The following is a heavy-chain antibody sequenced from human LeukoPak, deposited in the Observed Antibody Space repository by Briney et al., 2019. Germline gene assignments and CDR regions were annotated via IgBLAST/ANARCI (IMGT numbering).Heavy chain of an antibody. V-gene: IGHV3-9*01. Sequence: GGSLRISCAASGFTFDDYAMHWVRQAPGKGLEWVSGISWNSGSIGYADSVKGRFTISRDNAKNSLYLQMNSLRAEDTALYYCAKGGRFLEWLFTYDWFDPWGQGTLVTVSS. CDR2: ISWNSGSI. J-gene: IGHJ5*02. CDR1: GFTFDDYA. D-gene: IGHD3-3*01. CDR3: AKGGRFLEWLFTYDWFDP.